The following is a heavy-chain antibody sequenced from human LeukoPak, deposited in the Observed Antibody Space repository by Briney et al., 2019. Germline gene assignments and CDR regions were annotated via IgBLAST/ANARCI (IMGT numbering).Heavy chain of an antibody. V-gene: IGHV1-2*06. CDR1: GYTFTGYY. D-gene: IGHD3-3*01. J-gene: IGHJ6*03. CDR2: IYPNSGGT. CDR3: ARGESGSYYYYYMGV. Sequence: ASVKVSCKASGYTFTGYYLHWVRQAPGQGLEWMGRIYPNSGGTIYAQKFQGRVTMTRDTSISTAYMGLSRLTSDDTAVYYCARGESGSYYYYYMGVWGKGTTVTVSS.